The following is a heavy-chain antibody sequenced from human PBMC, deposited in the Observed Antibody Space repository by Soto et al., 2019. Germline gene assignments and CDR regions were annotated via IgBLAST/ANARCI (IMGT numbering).Heavy chain of an antibody. CDR1: GFTFSNYA. J-gene: IGHJ4*02. Sequence: GGSLRLSCAASGFTFSNYAVTWVRQAPGKGLEWVSTISGSGGSTYYADSVKGRFTISRDNSKNTLYLQMNSLRAEDTAVYYCARDRTGFFDYWGQGIMVTVSS. D-gene: IGHD2-8*02. V-gene: IGHV3-23*01. CDR3: ARDRTGFFDY. CDR2: ISGSGGST.